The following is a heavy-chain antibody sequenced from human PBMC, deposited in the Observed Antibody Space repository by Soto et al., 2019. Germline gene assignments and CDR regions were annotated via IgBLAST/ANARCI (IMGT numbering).Heavy chain of an antibody. CDR3: AKTIVAASGYYFDH. CDR1: GFSFGDSY. V-gene: IGHV3-11*06. J-gene: IGHJ4*02. Sequence: QVQLVESGGGLVKPGGSLRLACAASGFSFGDSYMSWVRQAPGKGLEWLSYISGGSSYTNYADSAKGHFTISRDNAKRSLYLEMNSLRADDTAVYYCAKTIVAASGYYFDHWGQGNFVTVSS. D-gene: IGHD2-21*01. CDR2: ISGGSSYT.